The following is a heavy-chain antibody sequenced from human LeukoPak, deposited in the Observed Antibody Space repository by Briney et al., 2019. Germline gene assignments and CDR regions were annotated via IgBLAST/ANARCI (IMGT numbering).Heavy chain of an antibody. Sequence: RGSLRLSCAASGFTFSNYAMSWVRQAPGKRLEWVSAISGSGGNTYYADSVKGRFTISRDNSKNTLYLQMNSLRAEDTAVYYCAKAVNGVVARDWFDPWGQGTLVTVSS. CDR2: ISGSGGNT. J-gene: IGHJ5*02. V-gene: IGHV3-23*01. D-gene: IGHD2-15*01. CDR3: AKAVNGVVARDWFDP. CDR1: GFTFSNYA.